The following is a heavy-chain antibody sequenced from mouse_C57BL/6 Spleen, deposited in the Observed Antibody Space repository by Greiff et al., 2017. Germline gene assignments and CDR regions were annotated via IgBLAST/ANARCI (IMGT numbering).Heavy chain of an antibody. D-gene: IGHD2-2*01. CDR1: GYAFSSSW. CDR2: IYPGDGDT. J-gene: IGHJ2*01. Sequence: QVQLQQSGPELVKPGASVKISCKASGYAFSSSWMNWVKQRPGKGLEWIGRIYPGDGDTNYNGKFKGKATLTADKSSSTAYMQRSSLTSEDSAVYFCARNGYLSYFDYWGQGTTLTVSS. CDR3: ARNGYLSYFDY. V-gene: IGHV1-82*01.